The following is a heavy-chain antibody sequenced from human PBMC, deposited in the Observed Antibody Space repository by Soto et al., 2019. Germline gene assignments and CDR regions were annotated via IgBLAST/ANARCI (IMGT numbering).Heavy chain of an antibody. J-gene: IGHJ6*02. CDR2: ISGSGGST. D-gene: IGHD3-9*01. CDR1: GFTFSSYA. V-gene: IGHV3-23*01. CDR3: AKAAYYDILTGVPHSHYYYGMDV. Sequence: GGSLRLSCAASGFTFSSYAMSWVRQAPGKGLEWVSAISGSGGSTYYADSVKGRFTISRDNSKNTLYLQMNSLRAEDTAVYYCAKAAYYDILTGVPHSHYYYGMDVWGQGTTVTVSS.